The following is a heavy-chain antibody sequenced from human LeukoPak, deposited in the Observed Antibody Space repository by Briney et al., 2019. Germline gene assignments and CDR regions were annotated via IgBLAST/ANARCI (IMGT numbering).Heavy chain of an antibody. J-gene: IGHJ3*01. V-gene: IGHV1-18*01. CDR1: GYAFSSYG. CDR2: ISVYSGDT. CDR3: ARVYGGSSRIGAFDV. Sequence: GASVKVSCKASGYAFSSYGINWVRQAPGQGLECMGWISVYSGDTNYAQKLQGRVSMTTDTSTTTAYMELRSLRSDDTAVYYCARVYGGSSRIGAFDVWGQGTMVTVSS. D-gene: IGHD1-26*01.